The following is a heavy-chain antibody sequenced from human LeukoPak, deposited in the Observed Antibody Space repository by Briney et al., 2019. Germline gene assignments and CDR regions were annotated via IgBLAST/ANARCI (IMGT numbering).Heavy chain of an antibody. Sequence: PSETLSLTCIVSGGSIGSYYWSWIRQPPGRGLEWIGYIHNSGRTNYNPSLKSRVTGFVDTSKNQVSLRLSSVTAADTAVYYCARHGTISSESYFDYWGQGALVTVSS. CDR3: ARHGTISSESYFDY. D-gene: IGHD1-14*01. V-gene: IGHV4-59*08. J-gene: IGHJ4*02. CDR1: GGSIGSYY. CDR2: IHNSGRT.